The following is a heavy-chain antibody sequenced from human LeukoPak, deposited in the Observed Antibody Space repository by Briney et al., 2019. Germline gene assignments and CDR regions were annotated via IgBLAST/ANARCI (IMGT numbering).Heavy chain of an antibody. D-gene: IGHD6-13*01. Sequence: SETLSLTCVVYGGSFSAYYWSWIRQPPGKGLEWIGEINHSGSTNCNPSLKSRVTISVDTSKNQFSLKLSSVTAADTAVYYCARGPSSWYSNWGQGTLVTVSS. J-gene: IGHJ4*02. V-gene: IGHV4-34*01. CDR1: GGSFSAYY. CDR2: INHSGST. CDR3: ARGPSSWYSN.